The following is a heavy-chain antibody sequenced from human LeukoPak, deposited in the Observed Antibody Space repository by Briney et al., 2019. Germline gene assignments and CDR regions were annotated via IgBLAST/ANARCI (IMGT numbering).Heavy chain of an antibody. CDR1: GGTFSSYA. CDR3: ARDHHSSGFLSRGDV. J-gene: IGHJ6*02. V-gene: IGHV1-69*13. CDR2: IIPIFGTA. Sequence: ASVKVSFKSSGGTFSSYAISWVRQAPGQGLEWMGGIIPIFGTANYAQKFQGRVTITVDESTSTAYMELSSLRSEDTAVYYCARDHHSSGFLSRGDVWGQGTTVTVSS. D-gene: IGHD3-22*01.